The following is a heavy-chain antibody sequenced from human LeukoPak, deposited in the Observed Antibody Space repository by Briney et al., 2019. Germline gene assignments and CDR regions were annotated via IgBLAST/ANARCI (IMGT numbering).Heavy chain of an antibody. J-gene: IGHJ4*02. D-gene: IGHD5-24*01. CDR2: IYYSGST. V-gene: IGHV4-61*01. CDR3: ARVGSYGYNYYFDY. CDR1: GGSVSSGSYY. Sequence: SETLSLTCTVSGGSVSSGSYYWSWIRQPPGKGLEWIGYIYYSGSTNYNPSLKSRVTISVDTSKNQFSLRLSSVTAADTAVYYCARVGSYGYNYYFDYWGKGTLVTVSS.